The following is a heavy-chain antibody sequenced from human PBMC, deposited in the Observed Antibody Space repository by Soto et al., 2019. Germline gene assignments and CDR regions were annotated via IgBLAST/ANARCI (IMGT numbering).Heavy chain of an antibody. Sequence: QVQLVQSGAEVKKPGSSVKVSCKASGGTFSSYAISWVRQAPGQGLEWMGGIIPIFGTENYAQKFQGRVTISADDSTSTAYMERSSLRTEDTAVYFCASERVFVRGEVHAFDIWAQGTMLTVSS. CDR1: GGTFSSYA. V-gene: IGHV1-69*01. CDR3: ASERVFVRGEVHAFDI. CDR2: IIPIFGTE. J-gene: IGHJ3*02. D-gene: IGHD3-10*02.